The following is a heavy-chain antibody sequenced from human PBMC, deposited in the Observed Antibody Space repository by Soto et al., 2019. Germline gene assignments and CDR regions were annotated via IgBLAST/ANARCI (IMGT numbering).Heavy chain of an antibody. CDR2: IYYSGST. CDR1: GGSISSYY. Sequence: SETLSLTCTVSGGSISSYYWSWIRQPPGKGLEWIGYIYYSGSTNYNPSLKSRVTISVGTSKNQFSLKLSSVTAADTAVYYCASEQLGGFDYWGQGTLVTVSS. CDR3: ASEQLGGFDY. D-gene: IGHD6-13*01. V-gene: IGHV4-59*01. J-gene: IGHJ4*02.